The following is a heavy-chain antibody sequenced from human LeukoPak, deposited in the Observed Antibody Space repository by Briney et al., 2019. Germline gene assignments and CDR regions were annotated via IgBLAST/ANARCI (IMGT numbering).Heavy chain of an antibody. CDR2: INHSGST. J-gene: IGHJ4*02. CDR3: ARERPDFWSGYYTFDY. V-gene: IGHV4-34*01. CDR1: GGSFSGYY. D-gene: IGHD3-3*01. Sequence: SETLSLTCAVYGGSFSGYYWSWIRQPPGKGLEWIGEINHSGSTNYNPSLKSRVTISVDTSKNQFSLKLSSVTAADTAVYYCARERPDFWSGYYTFDYWGQGTLVTVSS.